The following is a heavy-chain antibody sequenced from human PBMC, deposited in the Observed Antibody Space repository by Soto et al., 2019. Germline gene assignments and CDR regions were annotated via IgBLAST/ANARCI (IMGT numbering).Heavy chain of an antibody. CDR2: IDPSDSYT. D-gene: IGHD6-13*01. V-gene: IGHV5-10-1*01. Sequence: GESLTLSCKGSGYSFTSYWISWVRQMPGKGLEWMGRIDPSDSYTNYSPSFQGHVTISADKSISTAYLQWSSLKASDTAMYYCAVAAAFTYYYYGMDVWGQGTTVTVSS. J-gene: IGHJ6*02. CDR1: GYSFTSYW. CDR3: AVAAAFTYYYYGMDV.